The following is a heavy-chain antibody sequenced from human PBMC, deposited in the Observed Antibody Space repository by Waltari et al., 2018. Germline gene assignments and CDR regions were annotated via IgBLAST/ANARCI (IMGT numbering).Heavy chain of an antibody. CDR1: GFTFSSYG. Sequence: QVQLVESGGGVVQPGRSLRLSCAASGFTFSSYGMHWVRQAPGKGVGGGAVISYEGSNKDDADSVKGRFTISRDNSKNTLYLQMNSLRAEDTAVYYCAKSHEDLMIYCPDYWGQGTLVTVSS. J-gene: IGHJ4*02. CDR2: ISYEGSNK. CDR3: AKSHEDLMIYCPDY. V-gene: IGHV3-30*18. D-gene: IGHD2-8*01.